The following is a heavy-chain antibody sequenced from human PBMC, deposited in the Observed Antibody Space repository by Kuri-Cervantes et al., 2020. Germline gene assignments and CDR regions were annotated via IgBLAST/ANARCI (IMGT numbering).Heavy chain of an antibody. CDR1: GFSLSTSGVR. J-gene: IGHJ3*02. CDR3: ARMASFWSGYPHDAFDI. D-gene: IGHD3-3*01. V-gene: IGHV2-70D*14. CDR2: IDWDDDK. Sequence: SGPTLVKPTQTLTLTCTFSGFSLSTSGVRVSWIRQPPGKALEWLARIDWDDDKFYSTSLKTRLTISKDTFKNQVFLTMTNMDPVDTGTYYCARMASFWSGYPHDAFDIWGQGTVVTVSS.